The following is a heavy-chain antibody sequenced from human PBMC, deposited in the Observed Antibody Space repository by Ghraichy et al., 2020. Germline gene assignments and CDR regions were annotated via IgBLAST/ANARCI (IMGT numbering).Heavy chain of an antibody. CDR1: GYSISSGHY. J-gene: IGHJ6*03. CDR3: ARAQNSGSYYYYYLGV. V-gene: IGHV4-38-2*02. Sequence: SRTLSLTCTVSGYSISSGHYWVWIRQPPGKGLEWIATIFHGGDTFYNPSLKSRVTISVDMSKNNFSLKVTSVTAADTAVYFCARAQNSGSYYYYYLGVWGNGTTVTVSS. CDR2: IFHGGDT. D-gene: IGHD4-23*01.